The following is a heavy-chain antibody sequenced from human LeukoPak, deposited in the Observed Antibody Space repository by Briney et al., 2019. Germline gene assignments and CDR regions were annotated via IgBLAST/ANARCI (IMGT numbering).Heavy chain of an antibody. Sequence: GGSLRLSCAASGFTFNNAWMSWVRQAPGKGLEWVGRIKRKGDDGTIDYAAPVKGRFTISRDDSKNTLYLQMNSLKSEDTAVYYCTAGTGRSDLDYWGQGTLVTVSS. J-gene: IGHJ4*02. D-gene: IGHD3/OR15-3a*01. CDR1: GFTFNNAW. CDR3: TAGTGRSDLDY. CDR2: IKRKGDDGTI. V-gene: IGHV3-15*01.